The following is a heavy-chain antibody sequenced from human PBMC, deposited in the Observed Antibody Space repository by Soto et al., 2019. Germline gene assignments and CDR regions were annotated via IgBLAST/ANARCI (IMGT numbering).Heavy chain of an antibody. D-gene: IGHD3-22*01. CDR2: ISAYNGNT. CDR1: GYTLTSYG. CDR3: ARAGAFYETSGYPWSTFDI. Sequence: QVHLVQSGAEVKKPGASVKVSCKASGYTLTSYGISWVRQAPGQGLQWMGWISAYNGNTNYADKFQGRVTMTTDTSTSTAHMEVRSLRSDDTAVYYCARAGAFYETSGYPWSTFDIWDQGTMVTVSS. J-gene: IGHJ3*02. V-gene: IGHV1-18*01.